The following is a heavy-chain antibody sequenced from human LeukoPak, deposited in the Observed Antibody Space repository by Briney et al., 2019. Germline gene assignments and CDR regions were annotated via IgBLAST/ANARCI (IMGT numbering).Heavy chain of an antibody. CDR1: GYTFTSYD. D-gene: IGHD1-26*01. Sequence: ASVKVSCKASGYTFTSYDINWVRQATGQGLEWMGWMNPNSGNTGYAQKFQGRVTITRNTSISTAYMELSSLRSEDTAVYYCARHFTSVGELHLFWYFDLWGRGTLVTVSS. V-gene: IGHV1-8*03. CDR3: ARHFTSVGELHLFWYFDL. CDR2: MNPNSGNT. J-gene: IGHJ2*01.